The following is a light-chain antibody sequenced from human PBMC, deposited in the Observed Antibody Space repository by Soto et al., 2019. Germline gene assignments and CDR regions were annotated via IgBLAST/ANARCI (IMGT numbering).Light chain of an antibody. CDR3: QQSYSTPSIT. CDR1: QSLLHXNGFKY. J-gene: IGKJ5*01. Sequence: MTQSPLSLPVTPGESASISFRSSQSLLHXNGFKYLDWYQQKPXKAPKLXXYAASSLQSGVPSRFSGSGSGTDFTLTISSLQPEDFATYYCQQSYSTPSITFGQGTRLEIK. V-gene: IGKV1-39*01. CDR2: AAS.